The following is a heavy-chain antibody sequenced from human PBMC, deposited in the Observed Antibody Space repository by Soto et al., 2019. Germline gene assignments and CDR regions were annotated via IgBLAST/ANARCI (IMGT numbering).Heavy chain of an antibody. D-gene: IGHD2-15*01. J-gene: IGHJ4*02. CDR3: ARDSCSGGSCYPTFDY. CDR2: ISSSSSYI. Sequence: GGSLRLSCAASGFTFSNAWMNWVRQAPGKGLEWVSSISSSSSYIYYADSVKGRFTISRDNAKNSLYLQMNSLRAEDTAVYYCARDSCSGGSCYPTFDYWGQGTLVTVSS. CDR1: GFTFSNAW. V-gene: IGHV3-21*01.